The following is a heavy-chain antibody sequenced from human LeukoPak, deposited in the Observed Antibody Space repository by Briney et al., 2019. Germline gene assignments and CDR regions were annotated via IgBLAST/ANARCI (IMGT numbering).Heavy chain of an antibody. D-gene: IGHD6-6*01. Sequence: GGSLRLSCAASGFTVSSNYMSWVRQAPGKGLEWVSVIYSGGSTYYADSVKGRFTISRDNSRSTLYLQMNNLRAEDTAVYYCAKDAGPQQLVFFDSWGQGTLVTVSS. CDR1: GFTVSSNY. J-gene: IGHJ4*02. CDR2: IYSGGST. CDR3: AKDAGPQQLVFFDS. V-gene: IGHV3-53*01.